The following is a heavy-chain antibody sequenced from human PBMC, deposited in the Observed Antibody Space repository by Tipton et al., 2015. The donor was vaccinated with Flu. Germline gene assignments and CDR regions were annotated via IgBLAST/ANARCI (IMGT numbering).Heavy chain of an antibody. Sequence: TLSLTCTVSDDSITYYYWSWIRQPPGKGLEWIGYIYYSGGTNYNPSLQSRLTISVDSSKNQLPLKLTSVTAADTAVYYCARHTGDSVRGVIDYWGQGTLVTVSS. CDR1: DDSITYYY. J-gene: IGHJ4*02. CDR2: IYYSGGT. V-gene: IGHV4-59*13. CDR3: ARHTGDSVRGVIDY. D-gene: IGHD3-10*02.